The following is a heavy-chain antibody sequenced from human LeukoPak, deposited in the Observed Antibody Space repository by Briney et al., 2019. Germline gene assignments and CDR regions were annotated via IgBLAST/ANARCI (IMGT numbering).Heavy chain of an antibody. Sequence: QSGGSLRLSCAASGFTYSTYTMRWARQAPGKGLEWVAGISNTGGTTVYADSVKGRFTISRDNPKNTLSLQMNSLRVDDTAIYYCAKAYVDSSKYGMDVWGQGTTVTVSS. CDR2: ISNTGGTT. CDR1: GFTYSTYT. V-gene: IGHV3-23*01. D-gene: IGHD6-13*01. CDR3: AKAYVDSSKYGMDV. J-gene: IGHJ6*02.